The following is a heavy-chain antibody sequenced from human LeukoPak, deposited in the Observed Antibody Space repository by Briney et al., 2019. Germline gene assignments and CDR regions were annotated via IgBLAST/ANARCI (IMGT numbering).Heavy chain of an antibody. CDR3: ARSMQVNVDYVWYYFDY. CDR1: GFTFSDYY. V-gene: IGHV3-11*04. CDR2: ISSSASTI. J-gene: IGHJ4*02. Sequence: GGSLRLSCAASGFTFSDYYMSWIRQAPGKGLEWGSYISSSASTIYYADSVKGRFTISRDNAKNSLFLQMNSLRAEDTAVYYCARSMQVNVDYVWYYFDYWGQGTLVTVSS. D-gene: IGHD4-17*01.